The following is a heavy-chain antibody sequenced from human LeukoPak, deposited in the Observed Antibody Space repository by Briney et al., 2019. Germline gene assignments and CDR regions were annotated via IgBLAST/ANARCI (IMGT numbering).Heavy chain of an antibody. CDR1: GFTFSSCW. V-gene: IGHV3-74*01. D-gene: IGHD5-12*01. Sequence: PGGSLRLSCAASGFTFSSCWMHWVRQAPGKGLVCVSRITSDGSSTSYADSVQGRFTVTRDNAKNSLSLQMNSLRADDTAVYFCARGNSDYDHDYWGQGTLVTVSS. CDR2: ITSDGSST. CDR3: ARGNSDYDHDY. J-gene: IGHJ4*02.